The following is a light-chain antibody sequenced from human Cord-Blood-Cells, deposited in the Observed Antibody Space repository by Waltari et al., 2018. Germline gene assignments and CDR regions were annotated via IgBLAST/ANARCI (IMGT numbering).Light chain of an antibody. J-gene: IGLJ2*01. CDR3: CSIAGSSTLV. CDR2: EGH. Sequence: QSALTQPASVSGSPGQSITISCTGTSSDVGSYNLVSLYQQHPGKAPKLMIYEGHKRALRVSNRFSGSQSCNTASLTISGVQAEDEAEYYCCSIAGSSTLVFGGGTKLTVL. V-gene: IGLV2-23*01. CDR1: SSDVGSYNL.